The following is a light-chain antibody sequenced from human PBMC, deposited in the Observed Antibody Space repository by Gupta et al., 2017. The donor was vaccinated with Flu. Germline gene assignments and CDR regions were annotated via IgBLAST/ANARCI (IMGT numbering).Light chain of an antibody. CDR1: QGISSY. J-gene: IGKJ4*01. CDR3: QQRNSYPIT. CDR2: AAS. Sequence: DIQLTQSPSFLSASVGDRVTITCRASQGISSYLAWYQQKVGKAPKLLIYAASTLQSGVPSRFSGSGSGTEFTLTISSLQPEDFATYYCQQRNSYPITFGGGTKVEIK. V-gene: IGKV1-9*01.